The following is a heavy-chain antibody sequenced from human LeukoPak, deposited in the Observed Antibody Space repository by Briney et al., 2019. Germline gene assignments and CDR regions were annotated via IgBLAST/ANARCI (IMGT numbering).Heavy chain of an antibody. CDR2: ISGSGASA. CDR3: ARAGGSSWYVSLYY. J-gene: IGHJ4*02. CDR1: GFTFSSYA. V-gene: IGHV3-23*01. D-gene: IGHD6-13*01. Sequence: GGSLRLSCAASGFTFSSYAMSWVRQAPGKGLEWVSGISGSGASANYADSVKGRFTISRDFSKNTLDLQMRSLRAEDTAVYYCARAGGSSWYVSLYYWGQGTLVTVSS.